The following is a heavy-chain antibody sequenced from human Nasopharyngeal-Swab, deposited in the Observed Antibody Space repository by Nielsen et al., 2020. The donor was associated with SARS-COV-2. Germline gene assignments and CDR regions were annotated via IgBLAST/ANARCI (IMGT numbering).Heavy chain of an antibody. CDR3: ASAHRAYGDSGYYPLDY. CDR2: ISSYSDDV. Sequence: GGSLRLSCSASGFTFTTYSMNWLRQAPGKGLEWISYISSYSDDVYYADSVKGRFTISRDNARNSLYLQMDSLRAEDTALYYCASAHRAYGDSGYYPLDYWGKGTLVTVSS. CDR1: GFTFTTYS. D-gene: IGHD3-22*01. V-gene: IGHV3-21*05. J-gene: IGHJ4*02.